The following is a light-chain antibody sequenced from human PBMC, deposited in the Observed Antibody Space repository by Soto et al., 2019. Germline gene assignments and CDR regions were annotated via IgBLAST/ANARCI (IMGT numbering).Light chain of an antibody. CDR1: ESVSSN. CDR3: QQYNSWPPYT. V-gene: IGKV3-15*01. J-gene: IGKJ2*01. CDR2: GAS. Sequence: EIVMTQSPDTLSVSPGERATVSCRASESVSSNLAWYQQKAGQAPRLLIYGASTRATGIPARFSGSGSGTEFTLTISTLQSEDVAIYYCQQYNSWPPYTFGQGTRWISN.